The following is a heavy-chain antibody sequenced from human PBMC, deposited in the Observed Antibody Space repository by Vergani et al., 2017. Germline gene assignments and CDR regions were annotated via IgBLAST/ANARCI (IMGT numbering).Heavy chain of an antibody. CDR3: TRHVPCGDGACLHFDH. J-gene: IGHJ4*02. CDR2: IYPGDSDT. V-gene: IGHV5-51*01. CDR1: GYSFTSYW. D-gene: IGHD2-21*01. Sequence: EVQLVQSGAEVKKPGESLTLSCKGSGYSFTSYWIGWVRQMPGKGLEWMGIIYPGDSDTRYSPSFQGQVTISAVKSISTAYLQWSSLKASDTAMDYCTRHVPCGDGACLHFDHWGQGTQVTVSS.